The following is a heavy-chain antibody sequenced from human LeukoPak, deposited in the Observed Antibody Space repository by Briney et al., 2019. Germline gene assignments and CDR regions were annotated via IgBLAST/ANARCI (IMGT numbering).Heavy chain of an antibody. J-gene: IGHJ4*02. D-gene: IGHD3-3*01. CDR3: ARANLWSSLFHY. CDR2: NYYSENN. V-gene: IGHV4-39*01. Sequence: SETLSLTCAVSGVSMTSIKYFWGWVRQPPGKGLEWNVSNYYSENNYYDPSFKSRVTLSVDTSNNQFSLILNRGTAADAVVYYCARANLWSSLFHYWVRGTVVTVS. CDR1: GVSMTSIKYF.